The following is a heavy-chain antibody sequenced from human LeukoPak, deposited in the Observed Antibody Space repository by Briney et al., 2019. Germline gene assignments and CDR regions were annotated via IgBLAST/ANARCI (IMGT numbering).Heavy chain of an antibody. Sequence: VRTLRLSCAASGFTFSSYAMHWVRQAPGKGLEWVAVISYDGSNKYYADSVKGRFTISRDNAKNSLYLQMNSLRADDTAVYYCARVAGDDAFDIWGQGTMVTVSS. CDR3: ARVAGDDAFDI. CDR1: GFTFSSYA. V-gene: IGHV3-30-3*01. D-gene: IGHD1-26*01. CDR2: ISYDGSNK. J-gene: IGHJ3*02.